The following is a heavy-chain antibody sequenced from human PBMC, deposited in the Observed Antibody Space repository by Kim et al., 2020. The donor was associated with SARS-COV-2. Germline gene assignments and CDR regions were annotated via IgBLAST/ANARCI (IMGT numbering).Heavy chain of an antibody. CDR2: ISSSGSTI. V-gene: IGHV3-48*03. CDR1: GFTFSSYE. D-gene: IGHD4-17*01. Sequence: GGSLRLSCAASGFTFSSYEMNWVRQAPGKGLEWVSYISSSGSTIYYADSVKGRFTISRDNAKNSLYLQMNSLRAEDTAVYYCARDNYVDYLSHDAFDIWGQGTMVTVSS. CDR3: ARDNYVDYLSHDAFDI. J-gene: IGHJ3*02.